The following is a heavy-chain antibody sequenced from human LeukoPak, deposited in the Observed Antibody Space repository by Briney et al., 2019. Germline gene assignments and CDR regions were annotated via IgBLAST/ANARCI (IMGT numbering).Heavy chain of an antibody. V-gene: IGHV3-21*01. D-gene: IGHD4/OR15-4a*01. CDR2: ISSSSSYI. CDR3: ARDTLGEGEDANYAVYYFDY. J-gene: IGHJ4*02. Sequence: RGSLRLSCAASGFTFSSYSMNWVRQAPGKGLEWVSSISSSSSYIYYADSVKGRFTISRDNGKNSLDLQMNSLRADDTAVYYCARDTLGEGEDANYAVYYFDYWGQGTVVTVSS. CDR1: GFTFSSYS.